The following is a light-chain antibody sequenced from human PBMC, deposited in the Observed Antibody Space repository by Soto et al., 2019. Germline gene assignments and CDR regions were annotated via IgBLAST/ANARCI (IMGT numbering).Light chain of an antibody. J-gene: IGKJ4*01. V-gene: IGKV1-39*01. CDR3: QQSYSAHPT. CDR1: QSISSF. Sequence: DIQMTQFPSSLSASVGDRVAITCRASQSISSFLNWYQQKPGKAPKLLIYAASGVQRGVPSRFNGSGSGTDVTLTISSLQPEDFATYYCQQSYSAHPTFGGGTRVEIK. CDR2: AAS.